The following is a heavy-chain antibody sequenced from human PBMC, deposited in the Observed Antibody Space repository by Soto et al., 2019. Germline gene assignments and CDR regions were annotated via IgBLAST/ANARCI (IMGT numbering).Heavy chain of an antibody. D-gene: IGHD1-26*01. CDR3: ARANTSPWDFDY. Sequence: PSETLSLTCTISDASINSYYWNWIRQPPGKGLEWIGYIYHSGTTNYNPSLQSRVTISDDTSKNRFYLKLNSVTAADTAVYYCARANTSPWDFDYWGQGVLVTVSS. V-gene: IGHV4-59*01. CDR1: DASINSYY. J-gene: IGHJ4*02. CDR2: IYHSGTT.